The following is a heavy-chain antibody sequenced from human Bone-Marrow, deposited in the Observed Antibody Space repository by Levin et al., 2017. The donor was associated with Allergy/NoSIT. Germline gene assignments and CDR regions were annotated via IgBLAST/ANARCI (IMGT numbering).Heavy chain of an antibody. J-gene: IGHJ4*02. CDR3: TRGLDGASDY. V-gene: IGHV3-73*01. D-gene: IGHD4-17*01. CDR2: IRSKTYNYAT. Sequence: GESLKISCAASGFTFSGFTMHWVHQASGKGLEWVGHIRSKTYNYATAYAASVKGRFTISRDDSENTAYLQINSLKSEDTAVYYCTRGLDGASDYWGQGTLVTVSS. CDR1: GFTFSGFT.